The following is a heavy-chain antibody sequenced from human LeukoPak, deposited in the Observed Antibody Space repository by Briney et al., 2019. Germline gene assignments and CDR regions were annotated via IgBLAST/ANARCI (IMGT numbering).Heavy chain of an antibody. CDR2: ISAYNGNT. Sequence: ASVKVSCKASGYTFISYDINWVRQATGQGLEWMGWISAYNGNTNYAQKLQGRVTMTTDTSTSTAYMELRSLRSDDTAVYYCARDVKRDCSGGSCKGRWFDPWGQGTLVTVSS. J-gene: IGHJ5*02. CDR1: GYTFISYD. CDR3: ARDVKRDCSGGSCKGRWFDP. D-gene: IGHD2-15*01. V-gene: IGHV1-18*01.